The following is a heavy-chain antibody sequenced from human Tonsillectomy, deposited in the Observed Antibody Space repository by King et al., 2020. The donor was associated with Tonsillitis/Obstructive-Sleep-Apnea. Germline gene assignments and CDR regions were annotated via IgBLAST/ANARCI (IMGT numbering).Heavy chain of an antibody. CDR3: ARVAAVPTAILYYYYGMDV. CDR1: GGSFSGYY. CDR2: INHSGST. J-gene: IGHJ6*02. D-gene: IGHD2-2*02. Sequence: VQLQQWGAGLLKPSETLFLTCAVYGGSFSGYYWSWLRQPPGKGLEWIGEINHSGSTNYNPSLKSRVTISVDTSKNQFSLKVSSVTAADTAVYYCARVAAVPTAILYYYYGMDVWGQGTTVTVSS. V-gene: IGHV4-34*01.